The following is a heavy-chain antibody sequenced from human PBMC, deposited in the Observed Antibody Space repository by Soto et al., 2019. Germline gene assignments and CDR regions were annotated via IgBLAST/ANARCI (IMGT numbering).Heavy chain of an antibody. D-gene: IGHD3-10*01. CDR1: GYTFTRYD. CDR3: ARGRGVTMVRGVIPTYYWYFDL. J-gene: IGHJ2*01. Sequence: ASVKVSCKTSGYTFTRYDINWVRQATGQGLEWMGWMNPNSGNTGYAQKFQGRVTMTRNTSISTAYMELSSLRSEDTAVYYCARGRGVTMVRGVIPTYYWYFDLWGRGTLVTVSS. V-gene: IGHV1-8*01. CDR2: MNPNSGNT.